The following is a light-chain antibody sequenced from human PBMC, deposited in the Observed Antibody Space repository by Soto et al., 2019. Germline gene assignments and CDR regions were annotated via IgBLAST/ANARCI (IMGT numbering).Light chain of an antibody. Sequence: EIVWTQSPGTLSLSPGERATLSCRASQSVVTNSLAWYQQKPGQAPRLIIYGASNRATGIPDRFSGRGSGTDFTLTISRLEPEDCAVYYCQQYGGPRWTFGQGTKVDIK. CDR2: GAS. CDR1: QSVVTNS. CDR3: QQYGGPRWT. J-gene: IGKJ1*01. V-gene: IGKV3-20*01.